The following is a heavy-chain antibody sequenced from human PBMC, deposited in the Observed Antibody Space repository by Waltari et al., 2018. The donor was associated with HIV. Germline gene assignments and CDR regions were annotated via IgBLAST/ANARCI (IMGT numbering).Heavy chain of an antibody. D-gene: IGHD6-19*01. CDR2: ISDDGTTK. CDR1: GFPFKRYG. V-gene: IGHV3-30*18. Sequence: QVQLVESGGGVVQPGGSLRLSCAASGFPFKRYGIHWVRQAPGKGLEWVAVISDDGTTKYYAASVKGRFTVSRDNRGNMVYLQMESLTTEDTAIYFCVKDGCSSGWCLDYWGQGTLVTVSS. J-gene: IGHJ4*02. CDR3: VKDGCSSGWCLDY.